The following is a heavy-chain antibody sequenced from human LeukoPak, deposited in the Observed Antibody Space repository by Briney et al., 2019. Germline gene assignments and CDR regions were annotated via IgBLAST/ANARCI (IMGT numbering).Heavy chain of an antibody. CDR1: GGSITSSY. Sequence: SETLSLTCTVSGGSITSSYWSWIRQPPGKGLEWIGYIYYSGSTYYSSSLRSRVTMSVDTSKNEFSLKMSSVTPADTAVYYCARGGSSSPLDDWGQGALVTVSS. J-gene: IGHJ4*02. D-gene: IGHD6-6*01. V-gene: IGHV4-59*01. CDR3: ARGGSSSPLDD. CDR2: IYYSGST.